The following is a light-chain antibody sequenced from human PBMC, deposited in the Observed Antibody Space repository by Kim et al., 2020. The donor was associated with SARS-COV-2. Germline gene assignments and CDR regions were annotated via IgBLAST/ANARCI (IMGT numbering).Light chain of an antibody. J-gene: IGLJ2*01. CDR2: DVS. CDR1: SSDIGAYDY. V-gene: IGLV2-14*03. CDR3: SSYTTTSTRI. Sequence: QSALTQPASVAGSPGQSITISCTGTSSDIGAYDYVSWYQQHPDNAPKLMIHDVSHRPSGVSTRFSGSKSGNTASLTISGLQPEDEADYYCSSYTTTSTRIFGGGTQLTVL.